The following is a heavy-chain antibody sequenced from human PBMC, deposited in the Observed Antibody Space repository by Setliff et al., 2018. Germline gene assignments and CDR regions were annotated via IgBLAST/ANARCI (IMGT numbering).Heavy chain of an antibody. CDR2: ISTSGNT. CDR1: GGSIINSYY. CDR3: ARDQWVRSPPLYFSYYMDV. J-gene: IGHJ6*03. D-gene: IGHD5-12*01. Sequence: SETLSLTCTVSGGSIINSYYWSWIRQPAGKGLEWIGRISTSGNTNYNPSLKSRVTVSLDTSKNQFSLKLTSMTAADTAVYYCARDQWVRSPPLYFSYYMDVWGKGTTVTVSS. V-gene: IGHV4-4*07.